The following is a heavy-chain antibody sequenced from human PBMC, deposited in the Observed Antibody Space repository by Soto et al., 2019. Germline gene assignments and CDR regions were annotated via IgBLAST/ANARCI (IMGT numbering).Heavy chain of an antibody. V-gene: IGHV3-7*01. D-gene: IGHD3-10*01. CDR1: GFTFSSYW. Sequence: EVQLVESGGGLVQPGGSLRLSCAASGFTFSSYWMSWVRQAPGKGLEWVAHIKQSGSDRYYVDSVRGRFTISRDNAKNSLYLQMNSLRVEDTDMYYCASVKSWAVSPWGQGTLVTVSS. J-gene: IGHJ5*02. CDR3: ASVKSWAVSP. CDR2: IKQSGSDR.